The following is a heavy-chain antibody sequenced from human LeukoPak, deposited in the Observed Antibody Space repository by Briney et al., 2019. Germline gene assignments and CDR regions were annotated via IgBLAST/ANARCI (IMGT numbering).Heavy chain of an antibody. CDR2: NSYDGSNT. J-gene: IGHJ4*02. CDR1: GFSFVSHA. CDR3: AKNRGYGSGSYRHFDH. V-gene: IGHV3-30*18. D-gene: IGHD3-10*01. Sequence: GRSLRLSCAASGFSFVSHAMHGVREAPGKGLEWGALNSYDGSNTYYADSVKGRFSISRESSRNTLYLQMNSLRAEDTAIYYCAKNRGYGSGSYRHFDHWGQGTLVTVSS.